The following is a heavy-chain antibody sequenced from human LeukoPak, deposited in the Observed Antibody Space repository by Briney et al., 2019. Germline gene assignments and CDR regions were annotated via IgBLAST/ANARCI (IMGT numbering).Heavy chain of an antibody. V-gene: IGHV3-23*01. CDR2: ISGGGGTI. CDR1: GFTFSSYA. CDR3: AKDRSTYSYGNFDY. J-gene: IGHJ4*02. Sequence: GSLRLSCAASGFTFSSYAMSWVRQAPGKGLEWVSAISGGGGTIYYADSVKGRFTISRDNSNNTLYLQMNSLRAEDTAVYFCAKDRSTYSYGNFDYWGQGTLVTVSS. D-gene: IGHD5-18*01.